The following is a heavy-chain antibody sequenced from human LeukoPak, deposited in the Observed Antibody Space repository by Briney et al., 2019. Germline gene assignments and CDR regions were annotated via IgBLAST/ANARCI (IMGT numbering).Heavy chain of an antibody. Sequence: GGSLRLSCAASGFTFSSYAMSWVRQAPGKGLEWVSAISGSGGSTYYADSVQGRFTISRDNSKNTLYLQMNSLGAEDTAVYYCAKAKWELLIVFDYWGQGTLVTVSS. V-gene: IGHV3-23*01. J-gene: IGHJ4*02. CDR1: GFTFSSYA. D-gene: IGHD3-22*01. CDR2: ISGSGGST. CDR3: AKAKWELLIVFDY.